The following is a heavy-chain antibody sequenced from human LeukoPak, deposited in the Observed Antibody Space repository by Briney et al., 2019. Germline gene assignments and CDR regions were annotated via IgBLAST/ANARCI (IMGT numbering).Heavy chain of an antibody. D-gene: IGHD6-19*01. V-gene: IGHV4-34*01. CDR2: INHSGSA. Sequence: SETLSLTCAVYSGSLSGYYWSWIRQTPGKGLEWIGEINHSGSANYNPSLKSRVTISVDRSKNQFSLKLSSVTAADTAVYYCARFGSGWHHFDYWGQGTLVTVSS. J-gene: IGHJ4*02. CDR1: SGSLSGYY. CDR3: ARFGSGWHHFDY.